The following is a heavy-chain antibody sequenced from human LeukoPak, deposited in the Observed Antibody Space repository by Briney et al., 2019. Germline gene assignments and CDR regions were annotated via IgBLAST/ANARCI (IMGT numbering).Heavy chain of an antibody. CDR1: GGSISSYY. CDR3: ARISGSYYDYYYGMDV. Sequence: SETLSLTCTVSGGSISSYYWSWTRQPPGKGLEWIGYIYYSGSTNYNPSLKSRVTISVYTSKNQFSLKLSSVTAADTAVYYCARISGSYYDYYYGMDVWGQGTTVTVSS. CDR2: IYYSGST. V-gene: IGHV4-59*01. J-gene: IGHJ6*02. D-gene: IGHD3-10*01.